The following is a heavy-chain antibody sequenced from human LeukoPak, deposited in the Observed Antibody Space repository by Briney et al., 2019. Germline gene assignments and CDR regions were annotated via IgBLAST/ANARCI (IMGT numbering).Heavy chain of an antibody. CDR3: ARARPSMWIDY. CDR2: ISYDGSDK. CDR1: GFTFSSYA. D-gene: IGHD5-12*01. V-gene: IGHV3-30*04. J-gene: IGHJ4*02. Sequence: GRSLRLSCAASGFTFSSYAMYWVRQAPGKGLEWVAVISYDGSDKFYADSVKGRFTISRDSSKNTLCLQMNSLRPEDTAVYYCARARPSMWIDYWGQGTLVTVSS.